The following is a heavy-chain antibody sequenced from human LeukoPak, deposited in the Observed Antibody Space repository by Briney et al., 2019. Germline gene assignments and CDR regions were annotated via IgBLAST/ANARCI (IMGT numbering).Heavy chain of an antibody. D-gene: IGHD3-10*01. CDR2: IIPIFGTA. V-gene: IGHV1-69*01. CDR1: GGTFSSYA. J-gene: IGHJ6*02. Sequence: SVKVSCKASGGTFSSYAIGWVRQAPGQGLEWMGGIIPIFGTANYAQKFQGRVTITADESTSTAYMELSSLRSEDTAVYYCASPSLTGRLSLATMLRGVAGNPYYYYGMDVWGQGTTVTVSS. CDR3: ASPSLTGRLSLATMLRGVAGNPYYYYGMDV.